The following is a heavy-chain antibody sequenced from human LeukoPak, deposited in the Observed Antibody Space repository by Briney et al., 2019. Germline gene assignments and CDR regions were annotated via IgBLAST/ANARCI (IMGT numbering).Heavy chain of an antibody. D-gene: IGHD3-22*01. Sequence: SETLSLTCSVSGGSISSSNWWSWVRQPPGKGLEWIGEIYHSGSTNYNPSLKSRVTISVDKSKNQFSLKLSSVTAADTAVYYCARDQSLDDSSGYYFDYWGQGTLVTVSS. CDR3: ARDQSLDDSSGYYFDY. J-gene: IGHJ4*02. V-gene: IGHV4-4*02. CDR1: GGSISSSNW. CDR2: IYHSGST.